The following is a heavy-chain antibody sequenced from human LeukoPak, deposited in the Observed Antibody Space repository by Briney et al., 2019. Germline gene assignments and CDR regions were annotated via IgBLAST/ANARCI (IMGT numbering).Heavy chain of an antibody. J-gene: IGHJ4*02. Sequence: SETLSLTCAVYGESFSDYYWSWIRQPPGKGLEWIGYIYYSGSTNYKPSLKSRVTISVDTSKNQFSLKLSSVTAADTAVYYCARGDPYYDILTGHARFDYWGQGTLVTVSS. CDR3: ARGDPYYDILTGHARFDY. V-gene: IGHV4-34*01. CDR2: IYYSGST. CDR1: GESFSDYY. D-gene: IGHD3-9*01.